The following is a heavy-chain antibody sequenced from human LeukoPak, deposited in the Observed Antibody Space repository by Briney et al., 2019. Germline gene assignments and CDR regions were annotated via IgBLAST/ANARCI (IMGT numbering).Heavy chain of an antibody. CDR1: GFTFSSYS. CDR3: ARDWYYDSSGYYIFGEDAFDI. Sequence: GGSLRLSCAGSGFTFSSYSMSWVRQSPGKGLEWVSYISTGSSPIFYADSVKGRFTISRDNAKNSLYLQMNSLRAEDTAVYYCARDWYYDSSGYYIFGEDAFDIWGQGTMVTVSS. D-gene: IGHD3-22*01. CDR2: ISTGSSPI. V-gene: IGHV3-48*04. J-gene: IGHJ3*02.